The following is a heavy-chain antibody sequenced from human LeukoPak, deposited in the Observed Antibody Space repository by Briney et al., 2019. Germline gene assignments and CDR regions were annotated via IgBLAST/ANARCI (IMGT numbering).Heavy chain of an antibody. J-gene: IGHJ5*02. CDR1: GGSISNSF. Sequence: SETLSLTCTVSGGSISNSFWNWIRQPPGKGLEWIGHIYYTGSPRYNPSLTSRVTISVDTSSNQLSLTLHSVTAADTAVYYCARRLRAESDASPDNWIGPWGQGALVTVSS. V-gene: IGHV4-59*08. CDR2: IYYTGSP. D-gene: IGHD3-16*01. CDR3: ARRLRAESDASPDNWIGP.